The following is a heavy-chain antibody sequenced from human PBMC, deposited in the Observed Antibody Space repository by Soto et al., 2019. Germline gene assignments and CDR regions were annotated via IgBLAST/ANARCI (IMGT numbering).Heavy chain of an antibody. V-gene: IGHV6-1*01. D-gene: IGHD6-19*01. CDR1: GDSVSSHSVA. CDR3: AREDNSGWYWFDP. CDR2: TYYRSKWYN. J-gene: IGHJ5*02. Sequence: PSQTLSLTCAISGDSVSSHSVAWNWIRQSPSRGLEWLGKTYYRSKWYNDYAVSVKSRITINPDTSKNQFSLQLNSVTPEDTAVYYCAREDNSGWYWFDPWGQGTLVTVSS.